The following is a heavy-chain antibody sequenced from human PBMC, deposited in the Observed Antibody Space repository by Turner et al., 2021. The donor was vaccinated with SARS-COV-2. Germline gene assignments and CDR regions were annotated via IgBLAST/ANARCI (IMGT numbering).Heavy chain of an antibody. CDR3: AKDQKGAGDLEWLAGYYFYAMDV. CDR1: GFTFSSYA. Sequence: EVKLLESGGGLVQPGGSLRLSCAASGFTFSSYAMSWVRQAPGKGLEWVSAISGSGGSTYYADSVKGRFTISRDNSKNTLYLQMNSLRAEDTALYYCAKDQKGAGDLEWLAGYYFYAMDVWGQGTTVTVSS. V-gene: IGHV3-23*01. J-gene: IGHJ6*02. CDR2: ISGSGGST. D-gene: IGHD3-3*01.